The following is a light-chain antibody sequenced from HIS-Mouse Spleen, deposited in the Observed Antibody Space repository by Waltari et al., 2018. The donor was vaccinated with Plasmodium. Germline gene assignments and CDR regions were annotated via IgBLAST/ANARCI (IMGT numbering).Light chain of an antibody. CDR1: QRVSSSY. CDR3: QQYGSSPQIT. V-gene: IGKV3-20*01. Sequence: EIVLTQSPGTLSLSPGERATLSCRASQRVSSSYLAWYQQKPGQAPRLLIYGASSRATGIPDRFSGSGSGTDFTLIISRLEPEDFAVYYCQQYGSSPQITFGGGTKVEIK. CDR2: GAS. J-gene: IGKJ4*01.